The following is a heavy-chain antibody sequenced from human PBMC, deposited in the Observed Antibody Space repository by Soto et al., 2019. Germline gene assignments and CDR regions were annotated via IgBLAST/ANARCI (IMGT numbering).Heavy chain of an antibody. CDR3: AKDPNSYGATYYDFWSGPRTSGMDV. V-gene: IGHV3-30-3*01. CDR2: ISYDGSNK. Sequence: GGSLRLSCAASGFSLNSYAMHWVRQAPGKGLEWVAVISYDGSNKFYADSVKGRFTISRDNSKNTLYLQMNSLRAEDTAVYYCAKDPNSYGATYYDFWSGPRTSGMDVWGQGTTVTVSS. D-gene: IGHD3-3*01. CDR1: GFSLNSYA. J-gene: IGHJ6*02.